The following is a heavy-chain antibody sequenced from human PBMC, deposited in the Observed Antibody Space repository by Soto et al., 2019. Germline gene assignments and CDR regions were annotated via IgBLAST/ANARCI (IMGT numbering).Heavy chain of an antibody. Sequence: VASVKVSCRAPSDTFTSYYINWVRQAPAQGLEWMGVINPHGGSTAYAQKFKGRVTLTRDTSASTVYMEVGSLTSEDTAMYYCARSSGGNFGIIIQGTNWFAPWGQGTLLAVSS. CDR2: INPHGGST. CDR1: SDTFTSYY. V-gene: IGHV1-46*01. J-gene: IGHJ5*02. CDR3: ARSSGGNFGIIIQGTNWFAP. D-gene: IGHD3-3*01.